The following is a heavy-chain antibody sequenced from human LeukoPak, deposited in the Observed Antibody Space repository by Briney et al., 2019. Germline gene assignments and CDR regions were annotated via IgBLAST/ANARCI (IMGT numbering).Heavy chain of an antibody. V-gene: IGHV4-59*12. Sequence: PSETLSLTCTVSSGSISNYYWNWIRQFPGKGLEWIGYISHSGSTNYSPSLESRVTISVDPSKNQFSLKLISVTVADTAVYYCARGQGATVPQVGKNWFDPWGQGTRVTVSS. D-gene: IGHD1-26*01. J-gene: IGHJ5*02. CDR2: ISHSGST. CDR1: SGSISNYY. CDR3: ARGQGATVPQVGKNWFDP.